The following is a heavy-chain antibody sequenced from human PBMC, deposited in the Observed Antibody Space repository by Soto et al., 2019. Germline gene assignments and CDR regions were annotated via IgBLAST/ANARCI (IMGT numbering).Heavy chain of an antibody. Sequence: DVQLVESGGGLVQPGRSLRLSCAASGFTFDEYGMHWVRQAPGKGLEWVSGIAWNGGSIGYADSVKGRFSISRDNAKNSLYLQMNSLRPEDTALYFCAKSTGGTANGMDVWGQGTTVTVFS. V-gene: IGHV3-9*01. CDR1: GFTFDEYG. D-gene: IGHD2-8*02. CDR2: IAWNGGSI. J-gene: IGHJ6*02. CDR3: AKSTGGTANGMDV.